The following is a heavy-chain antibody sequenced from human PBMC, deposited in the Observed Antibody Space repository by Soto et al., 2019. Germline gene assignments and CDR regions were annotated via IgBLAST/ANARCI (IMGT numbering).Heavy chain of an antibody. CDR3: ARGRDGYNFLYEPT. Sequence: EVQLVESGGGLIQPGGSLRLSCAASGFTISRHYMSWVRQAPGKGLEWVSVIYSAGNIYYADSVKGRFSISRDNSKNTVYLQMNSLRVEDTAVYYCARGRDGYNFLYEPTWGQGTLVTVSS. CDR1: GFTISRHY. D-gene: IGHD5-12*01. V-gene: IGHV3-53*01. J-gene: IGHJ4*02. CDR2: IYSAGNI.